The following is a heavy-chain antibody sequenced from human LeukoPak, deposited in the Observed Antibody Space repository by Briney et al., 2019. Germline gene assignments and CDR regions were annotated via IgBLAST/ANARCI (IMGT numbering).Heavy chain of an antibody. CDR2: ISNSGAST. Sequence: GGSLRLSCAASAFTLSDHFMSWIRQAPGKGPEWLSYISNSGASTHYADSVKGRFTISRDNAKNSLYLQMNSLRAEDTALYYCARVIPGVVVTAIPSGFDYWGQGTLVTVSS. CDR3: ARVIPGVVVTAIPSGFDY. V-gene: IGHV3-11*06. CDR1: AFTLSDHF. D-gene: IGHD2-21*02. J-gene: IGHJ4*02.